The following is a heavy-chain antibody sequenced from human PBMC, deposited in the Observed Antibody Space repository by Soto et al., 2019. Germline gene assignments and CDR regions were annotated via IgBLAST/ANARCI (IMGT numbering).Heavy chain of an antibody. D-gene: IGHD2-2*01. V-gene: IGHV4-31*03. CDR1: GGSINSGDSY. CDR2: INYRAST. J-gene: IGHJ4*02. CDR3: ARDAPGVAPY. Sequence: QVQLQESGPGLVRPSQTLSLICTVSGGSINSGDSYWNWIRQHPEKGLEWIGYINYRASTFYNPSLKSRIIISVDTSKNQFSLKLSSVTAADTAVYYCARDAPGVAPYWGQGTLVTVSS.